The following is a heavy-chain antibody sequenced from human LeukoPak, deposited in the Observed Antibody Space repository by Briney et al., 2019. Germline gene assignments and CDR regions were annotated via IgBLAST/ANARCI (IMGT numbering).Heavy chain of an antibody. D-gene: IGHD2-2*01. V-gene: IGHV3-11*05. CDR2: ISGSSIYT. CDR3: ARESTSWYFDL. CDR1: GFTFSDYH. J-gene: IGHJ2*01. Sequence: GGSLRLSCAASGFTFSDYHMTWIRQAPGKGLEWVSYISGSSIYTRYADSVKGRFTISRDNSKNTLYLQMNSLRAEDTAVYYCARESTSWYFDLWGRGTLVTVSS.